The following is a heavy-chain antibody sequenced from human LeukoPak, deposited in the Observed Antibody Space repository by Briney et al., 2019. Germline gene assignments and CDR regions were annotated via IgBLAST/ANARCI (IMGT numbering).Heavy chain of an antibody. CDR1: GGSISSHY. V-gene: IGHV4-59*11. CDR2: IYYSGST. Sequence: SETLSLTCTVSGGSISSHYWSWIRQPPGKGLEWIGYIYYSGSTNYNPSLKSRVTISVDTSKNQFSLKLSSVTAADTAVYYCALLERYSSSLDCWGQGTLVTVYS. J-gene: IGHJ4*02. CDR3: ALLERYSSSLDC. D-gene: IGHD6-13*01.